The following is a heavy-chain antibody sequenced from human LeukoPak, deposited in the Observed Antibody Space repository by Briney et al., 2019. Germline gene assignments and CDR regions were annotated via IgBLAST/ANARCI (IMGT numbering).Heavy chain of an antibody. V-gene: IGHV3-48*03. J-gene: IGHJ6*04. CDR2: ISSSGSTI. D-gene: IGHD2-15*01. CDR3: AREDCRGGSCYPDYYYYYGMDV. CDR1: GFTFSSYE. Sequence: GGSLRLSCAASGFTFSSYEMNWVRQAPGKGLEWVSYISSSGSTIYYADSVKGRFTISRDNAKNSLYLQMNSLRAEDTAVYYCAREDCRGGSCYPDYYYYYGMDVWGKGTTVTVSS.